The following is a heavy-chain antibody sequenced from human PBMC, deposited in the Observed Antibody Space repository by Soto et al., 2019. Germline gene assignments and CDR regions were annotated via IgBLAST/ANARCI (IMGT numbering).Heavy chain of an antibody. J-gene: IGHJ4*02. CDR2: IWYDGSNK. CDR3: AREGSDYSSGYLFDY. D-gene: IGHD6-19*01. CDR1: GFTFNNYG. V-gene: IGHV3-33*01. Sequence: QVQLVESGGGVVQPGRSLRLSCAASGFTFNNYGMHWVRQAPGKGLEWVAVIWYDGSNKYYADSVKGRFTISRDNSKNTMSRQMDSLRADDTALYYCAREGSDYSSGYLFDYWGQGTPVTVSS.